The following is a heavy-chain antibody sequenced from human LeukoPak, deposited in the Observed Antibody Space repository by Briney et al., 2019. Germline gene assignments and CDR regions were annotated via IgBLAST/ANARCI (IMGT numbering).Heavy chain of an antibody. D-gene: IGHD6-13*01. V-gene: IGHV4-34*01. Sequence: SETLSLTCAVYGGSSSGYYWSWIRQPPGKGLEWIGEINHSGSTYYNPSLKSRVTISVDTSKNQFSLKLSSVTAADTAVYYCARPAGYSSSWYFDYWGQGTLVTVSS. CDR3: ARPAGYSSSWYFDY. J-gene: IGHJ4*02. CDR1: GGSSSGYY. CDR2: INHSGST.